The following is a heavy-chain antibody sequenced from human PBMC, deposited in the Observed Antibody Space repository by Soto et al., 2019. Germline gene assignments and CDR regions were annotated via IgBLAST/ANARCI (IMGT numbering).Heavy chain of an antibody. CDR3: AREYYDILTGYPGSGMDV. V-gene: IGHV4-34*01. CDR2: INHSGST. CDR1: GGSFSGYY. D-gene: IGHD3-9*01. J-gene: IGHJ6*02. Sequence: SETLSLTCAVYGGSFSGYYWSWIRQPPGKGLEWIGEINHSGSTNYNPSLKSRVTISVGTSKNQFSLKLSSVTAADTAVYYCAREYYDILTGYPGSGMDVWGQGTTVTVSS.